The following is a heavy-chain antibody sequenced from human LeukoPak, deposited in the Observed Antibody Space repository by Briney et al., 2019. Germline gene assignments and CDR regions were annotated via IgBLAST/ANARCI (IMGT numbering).Heavy chain of an antibody. V-gene: IGHV3-66*01. CDR2: IYSGGST. D-gene: IGHD3-9*01. CDR1: GFTVNNNY. CDR3: ARTDYGILTGYSHFDY. J-gene: IGHJ4*02. Sequence: PGGSLRLSCAASGFTVNNNYMSWVRQAPGKGLEWVSLIYSGGSTYYADSVKGRFTISRDNSKNTLYLQMNSLRAEDTAVYYCARTDYGILTGYSHFDYWGQGTLVTVSS.